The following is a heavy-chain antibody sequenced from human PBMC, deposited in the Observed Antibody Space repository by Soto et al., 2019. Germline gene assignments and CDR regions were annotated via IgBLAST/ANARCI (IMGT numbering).Heavy chain of an antibody. V-gene: IGHV3-23*01. D-gene: IGHD3-10*01. CDR2: IDSSGVNT. CDR3: TRGPRPSSVGTGAF. J-gene: IGHJ4*02. CDR1: RYTFKSHG. Sequence: SLRLSCAASRYTFKSHGLSWVRQAPGKGLEWVSTIDSSGVNTHYADSVKGRFTISRDNSRNTLYLQMNALRVEDTALYYCTRGPRPSSVGTGAFWGQGTLVTVSS.